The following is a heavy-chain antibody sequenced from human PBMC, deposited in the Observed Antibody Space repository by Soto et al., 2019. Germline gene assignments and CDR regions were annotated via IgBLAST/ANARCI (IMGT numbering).Heavy chain of an antibody. D-gene: IGHD6-6*01. CDR2: IDPSDSYT. V-gene: IGHV5-10-1*01. Sequence: GESLKISCKGSGYSFTSYWISWVRQMPGKGLEWMGRIDPSDSYTNYSPSFQGHVTISADKSISTAYLQWSSLKASDTAMYYCAREYSSSNYYYYGMDVWGQGTTVTVSS. CDR1: GYSFTSYW. J-gene: IGHJ6*02. CDR3: AREYSSSNYYYYGMDV.